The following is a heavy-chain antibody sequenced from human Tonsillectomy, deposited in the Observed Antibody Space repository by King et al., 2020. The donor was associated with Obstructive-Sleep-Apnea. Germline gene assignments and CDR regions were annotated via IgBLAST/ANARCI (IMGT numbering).Heavy chain of an antibody. D-gene: IGHD3-3*01. V-gene: IGHV2-5*02. J-gene: IGHJ4*02. CDR1: GFSLSTSGVA. CDR2: IYWDGDK. CDR3: GYPREWLPKY. Sequence: ITLKESGPTRVKPTQTLTLTCSFSGFSLSTSGVAVGWIRQPPGKAPEWLALIYWDGDKRYSPSLKSRLTITSDTSKNQVILTMTNMGPVDTATYYCGYPREWLPKYWGQGTLVIVSS.